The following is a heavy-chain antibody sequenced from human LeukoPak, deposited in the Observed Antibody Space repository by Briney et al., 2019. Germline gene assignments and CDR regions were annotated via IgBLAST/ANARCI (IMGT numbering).Heavy chain of an antibody. CDR1: GGSISSSSYY. V-gene: IGHV4-39*07. Sequence: SETLSLTCTVSGGSISSSSYYWGWIRQPPGKGLEWIGSIYYSGSIYYNPSLKSRVTISVDTSKNQFSLKLSSVTAADTAVYYCARDRTTLGLNYWDQGTLVTVSS. CDR3: ARDRTTLGLNY. J-gene: IGHJ4*02. CDR2: IYYSGSI. D-gene: IGHD1-1*01.